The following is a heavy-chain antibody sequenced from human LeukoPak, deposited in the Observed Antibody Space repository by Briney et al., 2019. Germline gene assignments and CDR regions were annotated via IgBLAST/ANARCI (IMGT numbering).Heavy chain of an antibody. Sequence: SETLSLTCTVSGGAITGYYWSWIRQPPGKGLEWIGYIYYSGSTNYNPSLKSRVTMSVDTSKKQFSLKLSSVTAADTAVYYCARTSSNSWSYGMDVWGQGTTVTVSS. CDR1: GGAITGYY. J-gene: IGHJ6*02. CDR3: ARTSSNSWSYGMDV. CDR2: IYYSGST. V-gene: IGHV4-59*12. D-gene: IGHD6-13*01.